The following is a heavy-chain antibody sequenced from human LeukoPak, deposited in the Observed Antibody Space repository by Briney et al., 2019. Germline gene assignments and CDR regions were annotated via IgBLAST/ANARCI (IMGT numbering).Heavy chain of an antibody. CDR3: ARGWSIAARGPPSWFDP. D-gene: IGHD6-6*01. Sequence: ASVKVSCKASGYTFTSYGISWVRQAPGQGLEWMGWISAYNGNTNYAQKFQGRVTMTRNTSISTAYMELSSLRSEDTAVYYCARGWSIAARGPPSWFDPWGQGTLVTVSS. V-gene: IGHV1-18*01. CDR2: ISAYNGNT. CDR1: GYTFTSYG. J-gene: IGHJ5*02.